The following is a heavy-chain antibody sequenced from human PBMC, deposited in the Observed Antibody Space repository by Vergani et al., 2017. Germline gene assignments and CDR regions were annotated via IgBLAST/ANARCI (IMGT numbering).Heavy chain of an antibody. CDR1: GFTFSSYS. J-gene: IGHJ4*02. Sequence: EVQLVESGGGLVQPGGSLRLSCAASGFTFSSYSMNWVRQAPGKGLEWVSYISSSSSTIYYADSVKGRFTISRDNAKNSLYLQMNSLRAEDTAVYYCARAETIFGDISLDYWGQGTLVTVSS. CDR2: ISSSSSTI. V-gene: IGHV3-48*01. D-gene: IGHD3-3*01. CDR3: ARAETIFGDISLDY.